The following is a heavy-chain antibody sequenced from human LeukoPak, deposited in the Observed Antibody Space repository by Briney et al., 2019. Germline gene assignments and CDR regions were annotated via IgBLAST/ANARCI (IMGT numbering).Heavy chain of an antibody. J-gene: IGHJ4*02. D-gene: IGHD3-10*01. CDR1: GGSLTRGNW. CDR2: ISHGGTT. Sequence: SETLSLTCAVSGGSLTRGNWWSWVRQPPGKGLEWIGEISHGGTTNYTPSLKSRITISIDKSKNQFSLNLSSVAAADTAVYYCAKALYAAGSYHFDGWGQGTLVTVSS. V-gene: IGHV4-4*02. CDR3: AKALYAAGSYHFDG.